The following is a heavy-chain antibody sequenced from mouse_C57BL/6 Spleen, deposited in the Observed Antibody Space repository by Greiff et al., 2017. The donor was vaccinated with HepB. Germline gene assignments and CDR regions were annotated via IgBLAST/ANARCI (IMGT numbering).Heavy chain of an antibody. CDR2: ISSGGDYI. CDR3: TRDGSYYYGSSYVGFAY. V-gene: IGHV5-9-1*02. Sequence: EVMLVESGEGLVKPGGSLKLSCAASGFTFSSYAMSWVRQTPEKRLEWVAYISSGGDYIYYADTVKGRFTISRDNARNTLYLQMSSLKSEDTAMYYCTRDGSYYYGSSYVGFAYWGQGTLVTVSA. D-gene: IGHD1-1*01. CDR1: GFTFSSYA. J-gene: IGHJ3*01.